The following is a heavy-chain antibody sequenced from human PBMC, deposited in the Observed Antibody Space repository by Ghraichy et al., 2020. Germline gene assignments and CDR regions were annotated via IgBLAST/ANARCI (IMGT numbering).Heavy chain of an antibody. CDR2: YISSGST. J-gene: IGHJ5*02. V-gene: IGHV4-61*02. D-gene: IGHD6-13*01. CDR1: GGSINTGSYY. Sequence: SETLSLTCTVSGGSINTGSYYWSWIRQPAGKGLEYIGRIYISSGSTNYNPSLKSRLTILADTSRNQFSLKLTSVTAADTAVYYCAREGRSSTWMFDPWGQGTLVTVSS. CDR3: AREGRSSTWMFDP.